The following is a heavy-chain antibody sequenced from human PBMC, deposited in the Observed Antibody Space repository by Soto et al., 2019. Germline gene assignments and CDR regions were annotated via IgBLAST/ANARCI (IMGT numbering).Heavy chain of an antibody. V-gene: IGHV4-39*01. D-gene: IGHD6-19*01. Sequence: QLLESGPGLVKPSETLSLTCTVSGGSISSSSYYWGWIRQPPGKGLEWIGSIYYSGSTYYNPSLKSRVTISVDTSKNQFSLKLSSVTAADTAVYYCARVYSSGWYFDYWGQGTLVTVSS. J-gene: IGHJ4*02. CDR1: GGSISSSSYY. CDR2: IYYSGST. CDR3: ARVYSSGWYFDY.